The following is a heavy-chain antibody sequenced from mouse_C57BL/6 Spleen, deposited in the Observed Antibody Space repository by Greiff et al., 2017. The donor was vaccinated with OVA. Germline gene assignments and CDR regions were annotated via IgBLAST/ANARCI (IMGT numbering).Heavy chain of an antibody. CDR2: IDPSDSYT. D-gene: IGHD3-2*02. V-gene: IGHV1-50*01. J-gene: IGHJ4*01. CDR1: GYTFTSYW. Sequence: QVQLQQPGAELVKPGASVKLSCKASGYTFTSYWMQWVKQRPGQGLEWIGEIDPSDSYTNYNQKFKGKATLTVDTSSSTAYMQLSSLPSEDSAVYYCARRTAQATSYAMDYWGQGTSVTVSS. CDR3: ARRTAQATSYAMDY.